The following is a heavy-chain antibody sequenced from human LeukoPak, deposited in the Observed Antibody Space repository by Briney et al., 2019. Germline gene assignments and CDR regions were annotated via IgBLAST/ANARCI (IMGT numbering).Heavy chain of an antibody. CDR1: GGTFSSYA. Sequence: ASVKVSCKASGGTFSSYAISWVRQAPGQGLEWMGWINPNSGGTNYAQKFQGRVTMTRDTSISTAYMELSRLRSDDTAVYYCARVPRCSSTSCYIWFDSWGQGTLVTVSS. J-gene: IGHJ5*01. CDR3: ARVPRCSSTSCYIWFDS. V-gene: IGHV1-2*02. D-gene: IGHD2-2*02. CDR2: INPNSGGT.